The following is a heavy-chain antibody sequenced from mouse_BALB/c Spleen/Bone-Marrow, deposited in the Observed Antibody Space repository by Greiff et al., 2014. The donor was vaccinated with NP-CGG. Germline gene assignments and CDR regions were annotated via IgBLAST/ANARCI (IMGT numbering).Heavy chain of an antibody. J-gene: IGHJ1*01. V-gene: IGHV1-7*01. CDR2: INPSTGNT. CDR3: ARGLRDWYFDV. Sequence: QVQLQQSGAELAKPGASVKMSCEASGYTFTTYWIHWVKQRPGQGLEWIGYINPSTGNTEYNQKFRDRATLTADKSSSTPYMQLSSLTSEDSAVYYCARGLRDWYFDVWGAGTTVTVSS. CDR1: GYTFTTYW. D-gene: IGHD2-4*01.